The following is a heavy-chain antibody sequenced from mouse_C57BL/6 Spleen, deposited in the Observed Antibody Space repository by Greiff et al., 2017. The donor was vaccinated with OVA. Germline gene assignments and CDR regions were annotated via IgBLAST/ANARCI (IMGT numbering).Heavy chain of an antibody. Sequence: VQLQESGAELVKPGASVKLSCKASGYTFTEYTIHWVKQRSGQGLEWIGWVYPGSGSIKYNEKFKDKATVTADKSSSTAYMELSRLTSEESAVYFCARHGYDGSYFDYWGQGTSLAVSS. J-gene: IGHJ2*03. CDR1: GYTFTEYT. V-gene: IGHV1-62-2*01. CDR2: VYPGSGSI. D-gene: IGHD2-3*01. CDR3: ARHGYDGSYFDY.